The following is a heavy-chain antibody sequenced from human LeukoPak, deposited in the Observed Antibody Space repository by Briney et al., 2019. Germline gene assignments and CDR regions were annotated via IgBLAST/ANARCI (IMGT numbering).Heavy chain of an antibody. CDR1: GFNFRTYA. CDR3: ARGLGELATLSYYFDY. Sequence: GRSLRLSCAASGFNFRTYALHWVRQAPGKGLEWMTVISFDGSDARYADSVKGRFTISRDNFNNTLYLQMNSLRPEDTAVYYCARGLGELATLSYYFDYWGQGTLVTVSS. J-gene: IGHJ4*02. D-gene: IGHD3-16*01. V-gene: IGHV3-30*01. CDR2: ISFDGSDA.